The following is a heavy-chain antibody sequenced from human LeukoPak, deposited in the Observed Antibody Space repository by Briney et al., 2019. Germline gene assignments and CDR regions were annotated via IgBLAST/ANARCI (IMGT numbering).Heavy chain of an antibody. CDR1: GFTFSSYG. D-gene: IGHD3-16*01. V-gene: IGHV3-30*18. CDR3: AKRGYH. CDR2: ISYDGSNK. Sequence: GGSLRLSCAASGFTFSSYGMHWVRQAPGKGLEWVAVISYDGSNKYYADSVKGRFTISRDNSKNTLYLQMNSLRAEDTAVYYCAKRGYHWGQGTLVTVFS. J-gene: IGHJ5*02.